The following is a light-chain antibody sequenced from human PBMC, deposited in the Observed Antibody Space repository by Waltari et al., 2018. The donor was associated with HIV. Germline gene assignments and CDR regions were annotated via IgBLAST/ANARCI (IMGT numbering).Light chain of an antibody. CDR2: DIN. Sequence: QFVLTQAPSVSAAPGQNVTISCSGSSSHIGNNYVSWYQHFPGTAPKLLIYDINKRPSGIPDRFSGSKSGTSATLAIAGLQTGDEADYYCGTWDSSLSVGLFGGGTKVTVL. V-gene: IGLV1-51*01. CDR3: GTWDSSLSVGL. CDR1: SSHIGNNY. J-gene: IGLJ3*02.